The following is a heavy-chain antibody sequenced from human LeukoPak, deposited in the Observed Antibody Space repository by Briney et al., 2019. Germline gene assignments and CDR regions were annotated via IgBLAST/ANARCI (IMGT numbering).Heavy chain of an antibody. D-gene: IGHD6-19*01. V-gene: IGHV4-39*01. CDR1: GGSISSSSYY. CDR2: IYYSGST. CDR3: ARSGGSSGWYYFDY. J-gene: IGHJ4*02. Sequence: PSETLSPTCTVSGGSISSSSYYWGWIRQPPGKGLEWIGSIYYSGSTYYNPSLKSRVTISVDTSKNQLSLKLSSVTAADTAVYYCARSGGSSGWYYFDYWGQGTLVTVSS.